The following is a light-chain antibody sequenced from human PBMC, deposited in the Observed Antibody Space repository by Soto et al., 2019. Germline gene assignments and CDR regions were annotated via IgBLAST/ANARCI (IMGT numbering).Light chain of an antibody. Sequence: DIPLTQSPSFLSASVGDRVAITCRAGQGINSGYLAWYQQKPGAAPKLLIYATSTLQSGVSSRFSGSGSGTEFTLTISSLQPEDFATYYCQQLVTYPITFGGGTKVEIK. CDR2: ATS. V-gene: IGKV1-9*01. CDR3: QQLVTYPIT. CDR1: QGINSGY. J-gene: IGKJ4*01.